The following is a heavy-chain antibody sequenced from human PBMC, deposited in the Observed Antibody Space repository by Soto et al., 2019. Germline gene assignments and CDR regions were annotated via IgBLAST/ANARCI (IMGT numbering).Heavy chain of an antibody. CDR2: ISGSSGST. CDR1: LFTFSSYA. D-gene: IGHD2-15*01. Sequence: VGSLRLSWASSLFTFSSYAMGLVVKTPFEVLECVSAISGSSGSTNYADSVKGRFTISRDNPKNTLYLQMNSLRAEDTASYYCAKARCSGGTCYVPDYWGQGVLVTVSS. V-gene: IGHV3-23*01. J-gene: IGHJ4*02. CDR3: AKARCSGGTCYVPDY.